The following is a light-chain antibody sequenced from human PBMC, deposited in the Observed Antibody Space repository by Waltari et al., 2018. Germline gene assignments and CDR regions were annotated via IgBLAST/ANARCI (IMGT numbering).Light chain of an antibody. V-gene: IGLV2-14*03. J-gene: IGLJ1*01. Sequence: QSALTQPASVSGSPGQPITLSCTGTTNDAGGYNYVSWYQQHPGKAPKLMIYDVSDRPSGVSNRFSGSKSGNTASLTISGLQAEDEAEYYCTSYATGSSYIFGGGTKVTVL. CDR3: TSYATGSSYI. CDR1: TNDAGGYNY. CDR2: DVS.